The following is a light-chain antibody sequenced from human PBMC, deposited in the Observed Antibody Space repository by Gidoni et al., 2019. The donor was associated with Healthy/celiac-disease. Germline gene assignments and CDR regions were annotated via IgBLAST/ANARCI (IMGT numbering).Light chain of an antibody. Sequence: DSVMTQSPDSLAVSLGERANINCKSSQSVLYSSNNKNYLAWYQQKPGQPPKLLIYWASTRESGVPDRFSGSGSGTDFTLTISSLQAEDVAVYYCQQYYSTPMYTFGQGTKLEIK. CDR3: QQYYSTPMYT. CDR1: QSVLYSSNNKNY. J-gene: IGKJ2*01. V-gene: IGKV4-1*01. CDR2: WAS.